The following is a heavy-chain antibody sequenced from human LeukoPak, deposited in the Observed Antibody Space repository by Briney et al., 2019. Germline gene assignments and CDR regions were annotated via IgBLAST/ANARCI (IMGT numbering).Heavy chain of an antibody. J-gene: IGHJ4*02. CDR1: GFTFSTYS. V-gene: IGHV3-48*01. Sequence: AGGSLRLSCAASGFTFSTYSMSGVRQAPGKGLEWVSYISSISSIIYYADSVKGRFTISRDNARNSLYLQMNSLRAEDTAVYYCTRSRPGTQAGQPNFDYWGQGTLVTVSS. CDR3: TRSRPGTQAGQPNFDY. CDR2: ISSISSII. D-gene: IGHD6-13*01.